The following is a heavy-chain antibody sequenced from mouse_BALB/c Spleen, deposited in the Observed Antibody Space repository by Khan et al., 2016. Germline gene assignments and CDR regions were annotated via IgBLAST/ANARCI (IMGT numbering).Heavy chain of an antibody. V-gene: IGHV3-2*02. Sequence: EVQLQESGPGLVKPSQSLSLTCTVTGYSITSDYAWNWIRQFPGNKLEWMGYISYSGSTSYNPSLKSRISITRDTSKNQFFLQLNSVTTEETATNYCAKEGFIWANWYWFAYWGQGTLVTVSA. D-gene: IGHD4-1*02. J-gene: IGHJ3*01. CDR2: ISYSGST. CDR1: GYSITSDYA. CDR3: AKEGFIWANWYWFAY.